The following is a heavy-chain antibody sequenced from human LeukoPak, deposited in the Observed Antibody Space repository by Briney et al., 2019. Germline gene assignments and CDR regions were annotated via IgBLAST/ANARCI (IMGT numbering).Heavy chain of an antibody. J-gene: IGHJ4*02. CDR1: GFTLSSYA. V-gene: IGHV3-23*01. Sequence: GGSLRLSCAASGFTLSSYAMSWVRHAPGKGREWVSAISGSGGSTYYADSVKGRFTISRDNSKNTLYLQMNRLRAEDTAVYYCAKIPLEYYDSSGPSDYWGQGTLVTVSS. CDR2: ISGSGGST. D-gene: IGHD3-22*01. CDR3: AKIPLEYYDSSGPSDY.